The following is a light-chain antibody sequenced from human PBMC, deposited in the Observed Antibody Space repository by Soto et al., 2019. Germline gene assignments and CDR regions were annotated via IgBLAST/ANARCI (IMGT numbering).Light chain of an antibody. CDR2: GNS. CDR1: NSNIGAGYD. Sequence: QSVLTQPPSVSGAPGQRVTISCTGSNSNIGAGYDVHWYQQLPGTAPKLLIYGNSNRPSGVPDRFSGSKSGTSASLTITGLHAPDEAHYSSQSYGASLSGYVFGTGTKVTV. CDR3: QSYGASLSGYV. V-gene: IGLV1-40*01. J-gene: IGLJ1*01.